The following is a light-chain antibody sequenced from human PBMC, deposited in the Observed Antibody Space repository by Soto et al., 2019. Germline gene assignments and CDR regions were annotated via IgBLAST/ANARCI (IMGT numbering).Light chain of an antibody. V-gene: IGKV1-39*01. CDR3: QQTYSSLPIT. J-gene: IGKJ5*01. CDR2: VAS. Sequence: DIQMTQSPSSLSASAGDRVTITCRASQSIGRFLNWHQQKPGKAPNVLINVASTLRSGVPSRFSSSGSATEYNLPITGLQPEDFSTYYCQQTYSSLPITFGQGTRLEIK. CDR1: QSIGRF.